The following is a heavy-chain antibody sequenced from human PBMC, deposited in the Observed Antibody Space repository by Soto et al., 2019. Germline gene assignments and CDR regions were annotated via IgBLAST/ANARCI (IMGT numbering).Heavy chain of an antibody. CDR1: GYTFTGYY. CDR3: ARDYVWGSYGGYYGMDV. J-gene: IGHJ6*02. D-gene: IGHD3-16*01. V-gene: IGHV1-2*04. CDR2: INPNSGGT. Sequence: GALVKVSCKASGYTFTGYYMHWGRQAPGQGLEWMGWINPNSGGTNYAQKFQGWVTMTRDTSISTAYMELSRLRSDDTAVYYCARDYVWGSYGGYYGMDVWGQGTTVTVSS.